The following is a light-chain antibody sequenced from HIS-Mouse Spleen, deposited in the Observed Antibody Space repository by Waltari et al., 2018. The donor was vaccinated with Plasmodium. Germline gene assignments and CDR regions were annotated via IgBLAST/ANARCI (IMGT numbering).Light chain of an antibody. V-gene: IGLV2-14*03. CDR3: SSYTSSSTLV. CDR2: YVS. CDR1: SSDVGGYNY. J-gene: IGLJ2*01. Sequence: QSALTQPASVSGSPGQSITISCTGTSSDVGGYNYVSWYQQHPGQAPKLMIYYVSNRPSGVSNRFSGSKSGNTASLTISGLQAEDEADYYCSSYTSSSTLVFGGGTKLTVL.